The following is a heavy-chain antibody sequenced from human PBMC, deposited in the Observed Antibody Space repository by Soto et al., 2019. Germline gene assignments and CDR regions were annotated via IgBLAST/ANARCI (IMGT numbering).Heavy chain of an antibody. CDR1: GGTFSSYA. J-gene: IGHJ5*02. CDR2: IIPMYGPA. D-gene: IGHD3-10*01. Sequence: QVPLVQSGAEVKKPGSPVTVSCTASGGTFSSYAIHWVRQAPGQGLEWMGGIIPMYGPAKYAQRFQGRVTITADESTTTVYMELTSLPSQDTAVYYCARVTSMVRGVIDNWFDPWGHGTLVTVSS. CDR3: ARVTSMVRGVIDNWFDP. V-gene: IGHV1-69*01.